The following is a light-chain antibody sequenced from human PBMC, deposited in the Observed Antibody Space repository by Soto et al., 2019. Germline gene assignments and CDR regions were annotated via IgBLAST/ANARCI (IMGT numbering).Light chain of an antibody. Sequence: QSVLTQPPSVSGAPGQRVSISCTGSSSNIGAGYDVHWYQQLPGTAPKLLIYGDSNRTSGVPDRFSGSKSGTSASLAITGLQAEDEADYYCQSYDNSLSGYVFGTGTKVTVL. CDR2: GDS. CDR1: SSNIGAGYD. CDR3: QSYDNSLSGYV. J-gene: IGLJ1*01. V-gene: IGLV1-40*01.